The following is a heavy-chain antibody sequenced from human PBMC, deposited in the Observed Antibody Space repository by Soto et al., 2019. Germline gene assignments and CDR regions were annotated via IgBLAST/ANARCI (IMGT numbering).Heavy chain of an antibody. CDR1: GFTFSSYG. J-gene: IGHJ4*02. Sequence: GGSLRLSCAASGFTFSSYGMHWVRQAPGKGLEWVAVIWYDGSNKYYADSVKGRFTISRDNSKNTLYLQMNSLRAEDTAVYYCARDAGSGQGTYWGQGTLVTVSS. D-gene: IGHD3-3*01. CDR2: IWYDGSNK. V-gene: IGHV3-33*01. CDR3: ARDAGSGQGTY.